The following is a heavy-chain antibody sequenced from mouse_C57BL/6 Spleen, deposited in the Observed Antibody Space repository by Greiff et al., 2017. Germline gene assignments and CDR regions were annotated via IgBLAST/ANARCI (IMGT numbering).Heavy chain of an antibody. CDR2: ISDGGSYT. CDR3: ARDGLTGY. CDR1: GFTFSSYA. J-gene: IGHJ2*01. Sequence: EVQLQESGGGLVKPGGSLKLSCAASGFTFSSYAMSWVRQTPEKRLEWVATISDGGSYTYYPDNVKGRFTISRDNAKNNLYLQMSHLKSEDTAMYYCARDGLTGYWGKGTTLTVSS. V-gene: IGHV5-4*01.